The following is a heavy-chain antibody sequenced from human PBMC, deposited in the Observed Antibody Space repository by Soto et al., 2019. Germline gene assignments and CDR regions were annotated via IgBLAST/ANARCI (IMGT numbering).Heavy chain of an antibody. J-gene: IGHJ5*02. D-gene: IGHD3-9*01. CDR1: GGSISSGGYS. CDR3: ASRYYDILTGSHLFDP. CDR2: IYHSGST. Sequence: SETLSLTCAVSGGSISSGGYSWSWIRQPPGKGLEWIGYIYHSGSTYYNPPLKSRVTISVDRSKNQFSLKLSSVTAADTAVYYCASRYYDILTGSHLFDPWGQGTLVTVSS. V-gene: IGHV4-30-2*01.